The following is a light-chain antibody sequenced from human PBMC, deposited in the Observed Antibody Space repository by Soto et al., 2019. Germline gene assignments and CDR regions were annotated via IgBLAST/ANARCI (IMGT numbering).Light chain of an antibody. CDR3: QQRSNWPPIT. V-gene: IGKV3D-20*02. CDR2: GAS. Sequence: EIVLTQSPATLSLSPGERATLSCRASQSVSSSYLAWYQQRPGQAPRLLIYGASNRATGIPARFSGSGSGTDFTLTISSLEPEDFAVYYCQQRSNWPPITFGQGTRLENK. J-gene: IGKJ5*01. CDR1: QSVSSSY.